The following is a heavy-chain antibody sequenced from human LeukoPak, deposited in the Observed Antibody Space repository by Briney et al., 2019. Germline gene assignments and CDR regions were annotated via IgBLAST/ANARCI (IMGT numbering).Heavy chain of an antibody. D-gene: IGHD6-19*01. J-gene: IGHJ4*02. CDR2: IYWDDDK. Sequence: ESGPTLVKPTQTLTLTCTFSGFSLSTSGVGVGWIRQPPGKALEWLALIYWDDDKRYGPSLKSRLTITKDTSKNQVVLTMTNMDPVDTATYYCAHSKFVAGTLVGLFDYWGQGTLVTVSS. CDR1: GFSLSTSGVG. V-gene: IGHV2-5*05. CDR3: AHSKFVAGTLVGLFDY.